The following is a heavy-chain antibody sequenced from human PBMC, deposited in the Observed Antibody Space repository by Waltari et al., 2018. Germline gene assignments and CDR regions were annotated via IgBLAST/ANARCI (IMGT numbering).Heavy chain of an antibody. CDR3: ATASTDDRYAFDI. CDR2: VYSTAST. D-gene: IGHD3-16*02. V-gene: IGHV4-4*07. Sequence: QVQLQESGPGLVKPSETLSLTCSVSGVSGASSIIYYWSVIRQPAGRGLEWIGLVYSTASTRSSPSLESRVTMSVDMSKKQFALRLRSVTAADTAVYDCATASTDDRYAFDIWGQGTVVTVSS. CDR1: GASSIIYY. J-gene: IGHJ3*02.